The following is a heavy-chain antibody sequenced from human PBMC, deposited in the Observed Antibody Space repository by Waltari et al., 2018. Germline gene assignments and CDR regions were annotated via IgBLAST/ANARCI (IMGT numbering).Heavy chain of an antibody. CDR1: GFTFSSYG. CDR3: AKDWNRIDY. Sequence: QVQLVESGGGVVQPGGSLRLSCAASGFTFSSYGMHWVRQAPGKGLERVAFRRYDGRNKYYADSVKGRFTISRDNSKNTLYLQMNSLRAEDTAVYYCAKDWNRIDYWGQGTLVTVSS. J-gene: IGHJ4*02. V-gene: IGHV3-30*02. CDR2: RRYDGRNK. D-gene: IGHD1-1*01.